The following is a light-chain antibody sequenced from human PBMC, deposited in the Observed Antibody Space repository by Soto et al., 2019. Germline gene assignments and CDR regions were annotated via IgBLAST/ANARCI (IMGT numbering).Light chain of an antibody. V-gene: IGLV2-14*01. CDR3: SSYTSSSTPKV. CDR2: DVS. J-gene: IGLJ3*02. Sequence: QSALTQPASVSGSPGQSITISCTGTSSDVGGYNYVSWYQQHPGTAPKLMIYDVSNRPSGVSNRFSGSKSGNTASLTISGLQAEDEADYYCSSYTSSSTPKVFGGGTKVTVL. CDR1: SSDVGGYNY.